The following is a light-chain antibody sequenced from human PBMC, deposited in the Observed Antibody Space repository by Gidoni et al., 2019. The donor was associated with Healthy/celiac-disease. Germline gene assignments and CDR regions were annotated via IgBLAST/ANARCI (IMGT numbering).Light chain of an antibody. V-gene: IGKV1-39*01. CDR1: QSISSY. CDR2: LAS. CDR3: QQSYSTPRYT. Sequence: DIQMPPPPSSLSASVGDRVTITCRASQSISSYLNWYQQKPGKAPKLLIYLASSLQRGVPSRFSGSGSGTDFTLTISSLQPEDFATYYCQQSYSTPRYTFGQGTKLEIK. J-gene: IGKJ2*01.